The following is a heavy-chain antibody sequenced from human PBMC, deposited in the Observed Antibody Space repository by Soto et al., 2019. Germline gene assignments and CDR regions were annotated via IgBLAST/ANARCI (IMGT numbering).Heavy chain of an antibody. CDR3: ARQSGSYLYYYYYGMDV. D-gene: IGHD1-26*01. CDR2: TYYRSKWYN. CDR1: GDSVSSNSAA. Sequence: SQTLSLTCAISGDSVSSNSAAWNWIRQSPSRGLEWLGRTYYRSKWYNDHAVSVKSRITINPDTSKNQFSLQLNSVTPEDTAVYYCARQSGSYLYYYYYGMDVWGQGTTVTVSS. J-gene: IGHJ6*02. V-gene: IGHV6-1*01.